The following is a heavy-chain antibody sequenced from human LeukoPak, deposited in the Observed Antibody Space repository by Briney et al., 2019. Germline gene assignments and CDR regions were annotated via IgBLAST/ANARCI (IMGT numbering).Heavy chain of an antibody. V-gene: IGHV3-21*01. CDR3: ARTPLTGDAFDI. CDR2: ISSSSSYI. J-gene: IGHJ3*02. D-gene: IGHD2-8*02. CDR1: GFTFSSYS. Sequence: PGGSLRLSCAASGFTFSSYSMNWVRQAPGKGLEWVSSISSSSSYIYYADSVKGRFTISRDNAKNSLYLQMNSLRAEDTAVYYCARTPLTGDAFDIWGQGTMVTVSS.